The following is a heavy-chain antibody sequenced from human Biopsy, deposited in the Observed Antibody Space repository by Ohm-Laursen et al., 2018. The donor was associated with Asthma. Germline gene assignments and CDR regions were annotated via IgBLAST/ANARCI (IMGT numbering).Heavy chain of an antibody. D-gene: IGHD3-9*01. J-gene: IGHJ3*01. CDR1: GYTFIHFA. CDR3: ARTYYDFLTGQVNDAFAL. V-gene: IGHV1-3*01. Sequence: GASVKVSCKASGYTFIHFAIHWVRQAPGQRLEWMGWTNAGVGNTKYSQKFQGRVTITRDTSASTAYMDLRSLRSEDTAMYYCARTYYDFLTGQVNDAFALWGQGTMVTVSS. CDR2: TNAGVGNT.